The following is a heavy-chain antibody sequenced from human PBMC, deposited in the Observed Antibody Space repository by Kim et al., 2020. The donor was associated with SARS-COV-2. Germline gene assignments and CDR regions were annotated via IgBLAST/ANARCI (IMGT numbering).Heavy chain of an antibody. Sequence: WFTDYAVSVKSRITINPDTSKNQFSLQLKSVTPEDTAVYYCLRSELAEDYWGQGTLVTVSS. J-gene: IGHJ4*02. CDR2: WFT. CDR3: LRSELAEDY. V-gene: IGHV6-1*01. D-gene: IGHD6-13*01.